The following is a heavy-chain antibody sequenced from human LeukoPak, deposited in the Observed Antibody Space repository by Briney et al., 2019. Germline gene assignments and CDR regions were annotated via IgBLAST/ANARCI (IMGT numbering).Heavy chain of an antibody. V-gene: IGHV3-23*01. J-gene: IGHJ5*02. CDR1: GFTFSTNA. CDR3: AKTGSTVTALNWFDP. Sequence: PGGSLRLSCAASGFTFSTNAMSWVRQAPGKGLEWVSGISRSGGSTYYADSVKGRFTISRDNSKNTLYLQMNSLRGEGTAVYYCAKTGSTVTALNWFDPWGQGTLVTVSS. CDR2: ISRSGGST. D-gene: IGHD4-17*01.